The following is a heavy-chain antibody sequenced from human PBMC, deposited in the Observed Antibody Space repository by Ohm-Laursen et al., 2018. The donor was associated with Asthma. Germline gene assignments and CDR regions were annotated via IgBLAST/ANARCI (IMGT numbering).Heavy chain of an antibody. J-gene: IGHJ5*02. CDR3: ARATTVFSWFDP. Sequence: GTLSLTCAVSGGSISSSNWWSWIRQPPGKGLEWIGYIYYSGSTNYNPSLKSRVTISVDTSKNQFSLKLSSVTAADTAVYYCARATTVFSWFDPWGQGTLVTVSS. D-gene: IGHD4-17*01. V-gene: IGHV4-61*01. CDR1: GGSISSSNW. CDR2: IYYSGST.